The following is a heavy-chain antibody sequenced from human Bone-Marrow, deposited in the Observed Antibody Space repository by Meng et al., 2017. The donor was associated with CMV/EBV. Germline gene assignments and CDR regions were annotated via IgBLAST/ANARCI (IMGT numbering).Heavy chain of an antibody. Sequence: GGSLRLSCAASGFTFSSYSMNWVRQAPGKGLEWVANIKQDGSEKYYVDSVKGRFTISRDNAKNSLYLQMNSLRAEDTAVYYCARALGSNNWGQGTLVTVSS. CDR3: ARALGSNN. V-gene: IGHV3-7*01. D-gene: IGHD2-15*01. CDR2: IKQDGSEK. CDR1: GFTFSSYS. J-gene: IGHJ4*02.